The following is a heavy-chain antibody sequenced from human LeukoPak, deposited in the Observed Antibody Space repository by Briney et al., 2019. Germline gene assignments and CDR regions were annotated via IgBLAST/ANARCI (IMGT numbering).Heavy chain of an antibody. J-gene: IGHJ3*02. CDR3: AREGWDLNALDI. CDR1: GFTFKNYA. D-gene: IGHD1-26*01. CDR2: ISGSDPGT. V-gene: IGHV3-23*01. Sequence: GGSLRLSCVASGFTFKNYAVSWVRRVPGKGLEWVSAISGSDPGTYYADSVRGRFTISRDNAKNSLYLQMDSLRVEDTAVYYCAREGWDLNALDIWGQGTMVTVSP.